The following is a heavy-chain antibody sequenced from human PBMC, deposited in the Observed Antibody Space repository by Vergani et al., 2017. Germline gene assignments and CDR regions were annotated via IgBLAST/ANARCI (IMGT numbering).Heavy chain of an antibody. D-gene: IGHD4-17*01. CDR1: GYTFTNYY. V-gene: IGHV1-46*01. CDR3: ASGGMTTVTERPKNWFDP. CDR2: INPSGGST. Sequence: QVLLVQSGAEVKKPGASVRVSCKTSGYTFTNYYIHWVRQAPGQGLEWMGIINPSGGSTTYAQQFQGRLTMTRDTSTSTVYMDLSNLRSEDTAVYYCASGGMTTVTERPKNWFDPWGQGTLVTVSS. J-gene: IGHJ5*02.